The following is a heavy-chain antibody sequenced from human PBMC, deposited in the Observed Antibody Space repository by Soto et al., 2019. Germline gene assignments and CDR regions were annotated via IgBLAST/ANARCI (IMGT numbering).Heavy chain of an antibody. CDR3: AWGSGAFDI. D-gene: IGHD1-26*01. J-gene: IGHJ3*02. Sequence: EVQLVESGGGLVQPGGSLRLSCPASGFTISTNYMGWDRQAPGKGLEWVSVIYTGGSTYYADSVKGRLTIYRHNSKNTLYLQMNSLRAEDTAVYYCAWGSGAFDIWGQGTMVTVSS. V-gene: IGHV3-53*04. CDR1: GFTISTNY. CDR2: IYTGGST.